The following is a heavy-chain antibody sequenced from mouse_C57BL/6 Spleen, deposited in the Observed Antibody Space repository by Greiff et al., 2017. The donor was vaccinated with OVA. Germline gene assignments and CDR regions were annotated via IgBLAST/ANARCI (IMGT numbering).Heavy chain of an antibody. Sequence: QVQLKQPGAELVKPGASVKMSCKASGYTFTSYWITWVKQRPGQGLEWIGDIYPGSGSTNYNEKFKSKATLTVDTSSSTAYMQLSSLTSEDSAVYYCARGDYDYDGFAYWGQGTLVTVSA. V-gene: IGHV1-55*01. CDR1: GYTFTSYW. CDR2: IYPGSGST. J-gene: IGHJ3*01. D-gene: IGHD2-4*01. CDR3: ARGDYDYDGFAY.